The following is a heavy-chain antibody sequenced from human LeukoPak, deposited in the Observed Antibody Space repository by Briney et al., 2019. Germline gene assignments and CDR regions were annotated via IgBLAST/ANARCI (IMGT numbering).Heavy chain of an antibody. D-gene: IGHD5-24*01. V-gene: IGHV3-7*01. CDR2: IKRDGSEK. CDR3: ARDWFKRDGYNA. J-gene: IGHJ5*02. Sequence: PGGSLRLCCAASGFTFSSYGMHWVRQAPGKGLEWVANIKRDGSEKYYVDSVKGRFTISRDNAKNSLYLQMNSLRAEDTAVYYCARDWFKRDGYNAWGQGTLVTVSS. CDR1: GFTFSSYG.